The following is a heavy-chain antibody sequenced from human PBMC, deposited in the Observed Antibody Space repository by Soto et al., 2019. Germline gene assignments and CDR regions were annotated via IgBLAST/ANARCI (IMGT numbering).Heavy chain of an antibody. CDR1: GGSISSSSYY. CDR2: IYYSGST. V-gene: IGHV4-39*01. Sequence: SETLSLTCTVSGGSISSSSYYWGCIRQPPGRALEWIGSIYYSGSTYYNPSLKSRVTISVDTSKNQFSLKLSSVTAANTAVYYCARLVGSSWYGWFDPWGQGTLVTVSS. CDR3: ARLVGSSWYGWFDP. D-gene: IGHD6-13*01. J-gene: IGHJ5*02.